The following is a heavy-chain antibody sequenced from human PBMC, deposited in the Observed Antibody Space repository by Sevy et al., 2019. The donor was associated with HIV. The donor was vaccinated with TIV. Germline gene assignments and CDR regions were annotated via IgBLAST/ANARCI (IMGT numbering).Heavy chain of an antibody. CDR1: GFIFSNYA. CDR3: ARDSNSGYYYYYAMDV. Sequence: GGSLRLSCAASGFIFSNYAMHWVRQAPGKGLEGVAVISYDGINKYYADSVKGRFTISRDNSKNTLYVQMNSLRAEDTAVYYCARDSNSGYYYYYAMDVWGQGTTVTVSS. J-gene: IGHJ6*02. V-gene: IGHV3-30-3*01. CDR2: ISYDGINK. D-gene: IGHD1-26*01.